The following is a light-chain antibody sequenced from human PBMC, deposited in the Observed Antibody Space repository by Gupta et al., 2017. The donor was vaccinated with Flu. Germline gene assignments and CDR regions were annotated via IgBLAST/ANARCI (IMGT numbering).Light chain of an antibody. J-gene: IGKJ2*03. CDR1: QSVLYSSNNKNY. CDR3: QQYYSTLPYS. CDR2: WAS. V-gene: IGKV4-1*01. Sequence: DIVMTQSPDSLAVSLGERATINCKSSQSVLYSSNNKNYLAWYQQKPGQPPKLLIYWASTRESGVPDRFSGSGSGTDXTLTISXLQAEDVAVYYCQQYYSTLPYSFGXGTKLEIK.